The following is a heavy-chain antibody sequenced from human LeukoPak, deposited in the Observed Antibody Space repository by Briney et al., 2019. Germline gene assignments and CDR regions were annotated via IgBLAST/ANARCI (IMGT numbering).Heavy chain of an antibody. D-gene: IGHD1-26*01. V-gene: IGHV3-23*01. CDR2: ISGGGGST. CDR3: AKGGKWDVTPFDY. CDR1: GFTFTSYS. J-gene: IGHJ4*02. Sequence: GGSLRLSCAASGFTFTSYSMKWVRQARGKGVEWVSTISGGGGSTYYADSVKGRFTISRDNSKNTLYLQVNSLRAEDTAVYYCAKGGKWDVTPFDYWGQGTLVTVSS.